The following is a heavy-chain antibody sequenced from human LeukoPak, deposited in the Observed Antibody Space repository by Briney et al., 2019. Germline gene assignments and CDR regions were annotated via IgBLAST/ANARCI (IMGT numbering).Heavy chain of an antibody. J-gene: IGHJ4*02. D-gene: IGHD6-19*01. CDR1: GVIFSNYA. V-gene: IGHV3-23*01. CDR3: AKFAGDSSGLYSYFDY. CDR2: NSGSGAGT. Sequence: PGGSLRLSCAVSGVIFSNYAMAWVRQAPGKGLEWVSTNSGSGAGTYYADSVKGRYTISRDNSNNTVFLQMNSLRAEDTAVYYCAKFAGDSSGLYSYFDYWGQGTLVTVSS.